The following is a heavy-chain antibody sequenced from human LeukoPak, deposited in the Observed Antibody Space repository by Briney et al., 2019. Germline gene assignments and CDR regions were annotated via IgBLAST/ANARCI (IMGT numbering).Heavy chain of an antibody. J-gene: IGHJ4*02. D-gene: IGHD3-3*01. CDR2: IWYDGSNK. CDR1: GFTFSSYA. CDR3: ARDWSGKYYFGY. Sequence: GGSLRLSCAASGFTFSSYAMHWVRQAPGKGLEWVAIIWYDGSNKYYADSVKGRFTISRDNSKSTLYLQMNSLRAEDTAVYYCARDWSGKYYFGYWGQGTLVTVSS. V-gene: IGHV3-33*08.